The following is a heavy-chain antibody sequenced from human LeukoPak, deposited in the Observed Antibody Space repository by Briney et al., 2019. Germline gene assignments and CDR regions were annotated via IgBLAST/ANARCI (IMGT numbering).Heavy chain of an antibody. Sequence: AGGSLRLSCAASGFTISSNYMSWVRQAPGKGLEWVSVIYSGGSTYYADSVKGRFTISRDNSKNTLYLQMNSLRAEDTAVYYCATHLLVSGPYYFDYRGQGTLVTVSS. CDR3: ATHLLVSGPYYFDY. CDR1: GFTISSNY. D-gene: IGHD3-9*01. CDR2: IYSGGST. J-gene: IGHJ4*02. V-gene: IGHV3-53*01.